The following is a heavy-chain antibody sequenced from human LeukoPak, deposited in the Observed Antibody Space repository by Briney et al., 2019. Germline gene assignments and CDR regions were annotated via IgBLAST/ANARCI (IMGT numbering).Heavy chain of an antibody. CDR1: GFTFHSYW. Sequence: GGSLRLSCAASGFTFHSYWMHWVRQAPGKGLEWVSAIGGSGGRTYYADSVKGRFTISRDNSENTLYLQINSLKAEDTAVYYCARDRLGATMWFDYWGQGTLVTVSS. V-gene: IGHV3-23*01. CDR2: IGGSGGRT. J-gene: IGHJ4*02. D-gene: IGHD1-26*01. CDR3: ARDRLGATMWFDY.